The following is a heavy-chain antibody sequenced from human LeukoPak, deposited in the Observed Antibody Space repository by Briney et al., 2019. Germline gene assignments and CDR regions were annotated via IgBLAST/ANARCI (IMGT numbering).Heavy chain of an antibody. V-gene: IGHV1-46*01. Sequence: ASVKVSCKASGYTFTDYYMHWVRQAPGQGLEWMGIINPSGGSTSYAQKFQGRVTMTRDTSTSTVYMEVSSLRSEDTAVYYCARVLEQQVVRTALGYWGQGTLVTVSS. CDR1: GYTFTDYY. J-gene: IGHJ4*02. CDR3: ARVLEQQVVRTALGY. D-gene: IGHD6-13*01. CDR2: INPSGGST.